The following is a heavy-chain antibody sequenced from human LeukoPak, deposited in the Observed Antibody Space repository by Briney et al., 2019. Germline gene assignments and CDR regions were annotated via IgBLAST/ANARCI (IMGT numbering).Heavy chain of an antibody. J-gene: IGHJ4*02. CDR1: GFTFSSYA. V-gene: IGHV3-23*01. CDR3: ARGSMRMATAGLADY. CDR2: IVGSGGAT. D-gene: IGHD5-24*01. Sequence: PGGSLRLSCAASGFTFSSYALSWVRQAPGKGLEWVSGIVGSGGATYYADSVKGRFTISRDNPKNSLSLQLSSLRAEDTAVYYCARGSMRMATAGLADYWGQGTLVTVSS.